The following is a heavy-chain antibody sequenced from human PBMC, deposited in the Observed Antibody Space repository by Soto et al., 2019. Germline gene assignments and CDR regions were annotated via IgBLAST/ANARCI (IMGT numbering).Heavy chain of an antibody. CDR1: GFIFSNYA. CDR2: ISYDGSNK. Sequence: QVQLVESGGGVVQPGRSLRLSCAASGFIFSNYAMHWVRQAPGKGLELVAIISYDGSNKYCAESVRGRFTVSRDNPKNTVYLQMNTLRAEDTAVYYCARDLSRGITMIALEIHYWGQGTLVSVSS. V-gene: IGHV3-30*04. J-gene: IGHJ4*02. D-gene: IGHD3-22*01. CDR3: ARDLSRGITMIALEIHY.